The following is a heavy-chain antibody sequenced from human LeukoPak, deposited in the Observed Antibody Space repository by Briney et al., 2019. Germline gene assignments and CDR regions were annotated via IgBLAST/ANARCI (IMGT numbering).Heavy chain of an antibody. V-gene: IGHV3-30*04. CDR2: ISYDGSNK. D-gene: IGHD5-18*01. CDR3: ARGPLPVDTAMVTVDY. Sequence: GGSLRLSCAASGFTFSSYAMHWVRQAPGKGLEWVAVISYDGSNKYYADSVKGRFTISRDNPKNTLYLQMNSLRAEDTAVYYCARGPLPVDTAMVTVDYWGQGTLVTVSS. CDR1: GFTFSSYA. J-gene: IGHJ4*02.